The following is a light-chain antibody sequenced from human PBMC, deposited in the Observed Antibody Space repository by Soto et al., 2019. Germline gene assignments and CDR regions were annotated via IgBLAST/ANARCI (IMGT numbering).Light chain of an antibody. CDR3: QSFDTSLRGFV. Sequence: QSVLTQPPSVSGAPGQRVTISCTGSSSNIGAGYHVHWYQQLPGTAPKLLISDNNNRPSGVPDRFSGSKSGTPASPAISGLQAEDESDYYCQSFDTSLRGFVFGTGTKVTVL. CDR1: SSNIGAGYH. J-gene: IGLJ1*01. V-gene: IGLV1-40*01. CDR2: DNN.